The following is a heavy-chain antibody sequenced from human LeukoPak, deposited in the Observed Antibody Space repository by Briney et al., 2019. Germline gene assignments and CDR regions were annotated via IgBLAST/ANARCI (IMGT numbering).Heavy chain of an antibody. CDR1: GFTFSSYA. J-gene: IGHJ4*02. CDR3: ARDGD. D-gene: IGHD3-10*01. Sequence: GRSLRLSCAASGFTFSSYAMHWVRQAPGKGPEWVAVISYDGSNKYYADSVKGRFTISRDNSKNTLYLQMNSLRAEDTAVYYCARDGDWGQGTLVTVSS. CDR2: ISYDGSNK. V-gene: IGHV3-30-3*01.